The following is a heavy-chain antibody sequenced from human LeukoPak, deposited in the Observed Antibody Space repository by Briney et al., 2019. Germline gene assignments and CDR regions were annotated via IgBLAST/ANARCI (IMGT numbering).Heavy chain of an antibody. CDR3: ARGLFLSGYLDAFDI. CDR1: GFTFSNAW. CDR2: IKSKTDGGTT. J-gene: IGHJ3*02. V-gene: IGHV3-15*01. D-gene: IGHD3-22*01. Sequence: PGGSLRLSCAASGFTFSNAWMSWVRQAPGKGLEWVGRIKSKTDGGTTDYAAPVKGRFTISRDDSKSTLYLQMNSLKVEDTALYYCARGLFLSGYLDAFDIWGQGTVVTVSS.